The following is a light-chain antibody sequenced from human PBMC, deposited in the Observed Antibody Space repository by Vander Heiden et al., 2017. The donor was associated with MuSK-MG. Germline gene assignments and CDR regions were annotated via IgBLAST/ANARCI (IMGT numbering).Light chain of an antibody. Sequence: IQTTQSPSSLSASVGDRVTITCLASQGIRTDLGWYPQKPGKAPKRLIHAPTNLQTGVPSRFSGRGSGADCTSTISSMKPEDIATYYCLQDYKDPLTCGEGTKVEIK. CDR2: APT. CDR1: QGIRTD. V-gene: IGKV1-33*01. CDR3: LQDYKDPLT. J-gene: IGKJ4*02.